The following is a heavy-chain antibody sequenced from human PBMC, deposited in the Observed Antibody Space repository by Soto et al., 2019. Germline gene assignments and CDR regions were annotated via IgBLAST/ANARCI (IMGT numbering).Heavy chain of an antibody. CDR1: GYTFTTYG. CDR2: SSTYNGDT. CDR3: ARQGSWPYYYYGMDV. V-gene: IGHV1-18*01. Sequence: QVQLVQSGPEVRKPGDSVKVSCEASGYTFTTYGISWVRQVPGQGLEWMGWSSTYNGDTNSAQNFQGRGLMTADTATGTSYMELMSLKSDDTAVYYCARQGSWPYYYYGMDVWGQGTTVTVSS. J-gene: IGHJ6*02. D-gene: IGHD1-26*01.